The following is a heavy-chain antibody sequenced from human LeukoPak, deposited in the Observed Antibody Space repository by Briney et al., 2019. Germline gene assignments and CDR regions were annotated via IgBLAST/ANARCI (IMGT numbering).Heavy chain of an antibody. CDR2: IYPADSHT. Sequence: GESLRISCKGSGYSFTNYWIAWVRQMPGKGLEWMGIIYPADSHTTYSPSFQGQVTFSADKSISTAYLQWSSLKASDTAMYYCARRAYSGNFPDYWGQGTLVTVSS. CDR1: GYSFTNYW. V-gene: IGHV5-51*01. CDR3: ARRAYSGNFPDY. D-gene: IGHD4-23*01. J-gene: IGHJ4*02.